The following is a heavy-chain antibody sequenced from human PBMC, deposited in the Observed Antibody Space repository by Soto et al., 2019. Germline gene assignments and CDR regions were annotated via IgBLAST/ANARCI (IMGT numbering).Heavy chain of an antibody. CDR2: ISGSGGST. J-gene: IGHJ5*02. Sequence: ELQLLESGGGLVQPGGSLRLSCAASGFIFSSYAMSWVRQAPGKGLEWVSAISGSGGSTYYADSVKGRFTISRDNSKNPLYLQMNSLRAEDTAVYYCAKEKISTSFCNWFDPWGQGTLVTVSS. V-gene: IGHV3-23*01. D-gene: IGHD2-2*01. CDR3: AKEKISTSFCNWFDP. CDR1: GFIFSSYA.